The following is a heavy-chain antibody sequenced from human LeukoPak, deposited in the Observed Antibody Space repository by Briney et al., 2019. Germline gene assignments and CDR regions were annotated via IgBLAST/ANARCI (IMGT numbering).Heavy chain of an antibody. J-gene: IGHJ4*02. CDR1: FHFNRFA. V-gene: IGHV3-23*01. Sequence: GSLEPLRSSPGFHFNRFALDRVRQAPGKGLGWVSAISGSGGSTYYADSVKGRFTISRDNSKNTLYLQMNSLRAEDTAVYYCAKDRSVVALYYFDYWGQGTLVTVSS. CDR2: ISGSGGST. CDR3: AKDRSVVALYYFDY.